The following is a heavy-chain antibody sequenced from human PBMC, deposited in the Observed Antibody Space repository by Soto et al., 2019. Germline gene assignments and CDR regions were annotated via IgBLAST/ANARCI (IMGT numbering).Heavy chain of an antibody. CDR1: GFTFSSYA. J-gene: IGHJ4*02. V-gene: IGHV3-30-3*01. CDR3: ARDSRGIAVAGTRVGALDY. Sequence: GGSLRLSCAASGFTFSSYAMHWVRQAPGKGLEWVAVISYDGSNKYYADSVKGRFTISRDNSKNTLYLQMNSLRAEDTAVYYCARDSRGIAVAGTRVGALDYWGQGTLVTVSS. D-gene: IGHD6-19*01. CDR2: ISYDGSNK.